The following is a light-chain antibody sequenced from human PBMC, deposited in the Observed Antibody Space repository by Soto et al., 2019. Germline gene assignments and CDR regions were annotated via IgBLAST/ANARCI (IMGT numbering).Light chain of an antibody. J-gene: IGKJ3*01. CDR2: AAS. CDR3: QQVNSSPFT. CDR1: QGISNY. Sequence: DIQLTQSPSFLSASIGVRVTITCRASQGISNYLAWYQQKPGKAPKLLIFAASTLQSGVPSRFSGSGSGTEFTLTISSLQPEDFATYWCQQVNSSPFTFGPGTKVDIK. V-gene: IGKV1-9*01.